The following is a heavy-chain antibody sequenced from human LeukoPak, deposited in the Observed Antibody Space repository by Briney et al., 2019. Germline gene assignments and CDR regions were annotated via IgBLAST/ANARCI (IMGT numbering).Heavy chain of an antibody. V-gene: IGHV3-74*01. CDR2: INSDGSST. CDR3: ARSYYGKIAAFDI. Sequence: GGSLRLSCAASGFTFSSYWMHWVRQAPGKGLGWVSRINSDGSSTSYADSVKGRCSISRDNAKNTLYLQMNSLRAEDTAVYYCARSYYGKIAAFDIWGQGTMVTVSS. D-gene: IGHD3-10*01. J-gene: IGHJ3*02. CDR1: GFTFSSYW.